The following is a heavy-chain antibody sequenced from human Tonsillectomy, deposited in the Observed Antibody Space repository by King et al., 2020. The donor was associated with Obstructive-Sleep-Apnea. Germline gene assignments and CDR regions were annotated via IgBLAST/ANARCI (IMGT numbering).Heavy chain of an antibody. Sequence: QLVQSGGGLVQPGGSLRLSCAASGFTFSAYWMSWVRQAPGKGLEWVAKIMHDGSEIYYVDSVKGRFTISRDNAKSSLFLQMDSLRAEDTAVYYCVREPGYTSSWYLSWYFDLWGCGTLVTVSS. CDR1: GFTFSAYW. CDR2: IMHDGSEI. J-gene: IGHJ2*01. V-gene: IGHV3-7*01. D-gene: IGHD6-13*01. CDR3: VREPGYTSSWYLSWYFDL.